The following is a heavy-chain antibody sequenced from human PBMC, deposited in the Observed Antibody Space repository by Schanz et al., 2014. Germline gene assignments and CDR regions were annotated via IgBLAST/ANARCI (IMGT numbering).Heavy chain of an antibody. CDR1: GFTFADYY. CDR3: ARYGFRKFGVVYGLAV. CDR2: VSSYDTTV. J-gene: IGHJ6*02. V-gene: IGHV3-11*01. D-gene: IGHD3-3*01. Sequence: QLQLVESGGGVVQPGRSLRLSCAASGFTFADYYMTWIRQAPGKGLEWISYVSSYDTTVSYADSVKGRFTISRDNAKNSVYLQMNSLRVEDTAVYYCARYGFRKFGVVYGLAVWGQGTTVTVS.